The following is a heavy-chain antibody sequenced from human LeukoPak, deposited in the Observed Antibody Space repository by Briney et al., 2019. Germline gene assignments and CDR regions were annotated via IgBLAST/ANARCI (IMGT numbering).Heavy chain of an antibody. Sequence: GASVKVSCKASGYTFTSYGISWVRQAPGQGLEWMGWISAYNGNTNYAQKLQGRVTMTTDTSTSTAYMELRSLRSDDTAVYYCARDSPLEDSSSWYSWEYFQHWGQGTLVTVSS. V-gene: IGHV1-18*01. CDR2: ISAYNGNT. CDR1: GYTFTSYG. J-gene: IGHJ1*01. D-gene: IGHD6-13*01. CDR3: ARDSPLEDSSSWYSWEYFQH.